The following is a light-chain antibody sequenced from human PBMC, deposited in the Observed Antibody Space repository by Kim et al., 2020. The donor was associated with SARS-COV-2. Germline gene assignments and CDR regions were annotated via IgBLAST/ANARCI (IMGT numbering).Light chain of an antibody. V-gene: IGKV3-15*01. CDR1: QSVTSN. Sequence: SPGERATLSCRASQSVTSNLAWYQQTPGQAPRLLIYGASSRATGIPARFSGSGSGIEFTLTISSMQSEDFAVYYCQQYNNWPGITFGPGTKVDIK. CDR2: GAS. J-gene: IGKJ3*01. CDR3: QQYNNWPGIT.